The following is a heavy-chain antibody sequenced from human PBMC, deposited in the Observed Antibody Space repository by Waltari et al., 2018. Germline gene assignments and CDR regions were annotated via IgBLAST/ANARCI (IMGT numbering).Heavy chain of an antibody. V-gene: IGHV3-53*01. CDR2: IYSVGST. D-gene: IGHD2-21*01. Sequence: EVQLVESGGGLIQPGGSLRLSCAASGFTVSSNYMSWVRQAPGKGLWWVSVIYSVGSTSYADSVKGRFTISRDNSKNTRYLQMNSLRAEDTAVYYCARADTAYRPPDYWGQGTLVTVSS. CDR1: GFTVSSNY. CDR3: ARADTAYRPPDY. J-gene: IGHJ4*02.